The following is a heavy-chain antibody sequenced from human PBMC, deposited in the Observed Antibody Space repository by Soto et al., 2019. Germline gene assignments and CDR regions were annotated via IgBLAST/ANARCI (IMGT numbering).Heavy chain of an antibody. CDR1: GGSFSAYY. CDR2: IIHSEST. Sequence: PSETLSLTCAVYGGSFSAYYWSWVRQPPGKGLEWIGEIIHSESTKYNPSLKSRVTISVDTSKNQFSLKLSSVTAADTAVYYCARGRGAYDFWSGYYSRGDYYYYGMDVWGQGTTVTVSS. D-gene: IGHD3-3*01. V-gene: IGHV4-34*01. CDR3: ARGRGAYDFWSGYYSRGDYYYYGMDV. J-gene: IGHJ6*02.